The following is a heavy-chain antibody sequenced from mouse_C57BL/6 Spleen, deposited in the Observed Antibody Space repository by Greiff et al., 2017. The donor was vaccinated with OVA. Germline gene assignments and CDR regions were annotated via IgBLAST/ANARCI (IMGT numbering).Heavy chain of an antibody. CDR3: ARGGYYGNGNYYAMDY. J-gene: IGHJ4*01. CDR2: INPSNGGT. Sequence: VQLQQPGTELVKPGASVKLSCKASGYTFTSYWMHWVKQRPGQGLEWIGNINPSNGGTNYNEKFKSKATLTADKSSSTAYMQLSSLTSADSAVYYCARGGYYGNGNYYAMDYWGQGTSVTVSS. V-gene: IGHV1-53*01. D-gene: IGHD2-1*01. CDR1: GYTFTSYW.